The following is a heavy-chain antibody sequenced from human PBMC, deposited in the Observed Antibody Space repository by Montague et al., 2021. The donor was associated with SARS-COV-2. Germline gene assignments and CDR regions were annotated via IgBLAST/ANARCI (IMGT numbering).Heavy chain of an antibody. V-gene: IGHV4-4*02. CDR1: GGSIRSSNW. J-gene: IGHJ4*03. D-gene: IGHD6-19*01. Sequence: SETLSLTCGVSGGSIRSSNWWSCVRQSPGKGLEWVGEIYHSGTTDNNSSLKSRFTISVDKTKNQFSLKLSSVNAADTAVYFCARVFSLGYRSDCHPYVCNDYWGQGTLVIVSS. CDR2: IYHSGTT. CDR3: ARVFSLGYRSDCHPYVCNDY.